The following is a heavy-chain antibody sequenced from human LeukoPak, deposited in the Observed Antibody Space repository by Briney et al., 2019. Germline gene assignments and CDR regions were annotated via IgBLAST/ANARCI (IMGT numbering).Heavy chain of an antibody. CDR3: ARVTSRLGWFDP. CDR1: GGSISSYY. CDR2: IYYSGST. Sequence: PSETLSLTCTVSGGSISSYYWSWIRQPPGKGLEWIGYIYYSGSTNYNPSLKSRVTISVDTSKNQFSLKMRSVTAADTAVYCARVTSRLGWFDPWGQGTLVTVSS. J-gene: IGHJ5*02. V-gene: IGHV4-59*08. D-gene: IGHD1-14*01.